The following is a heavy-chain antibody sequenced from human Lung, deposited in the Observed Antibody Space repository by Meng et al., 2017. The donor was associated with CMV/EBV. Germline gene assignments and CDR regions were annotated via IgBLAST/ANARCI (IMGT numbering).Heavy chain of an antibody. V-gene: IGHV1-69*05. CDR2: IIPIFGTA. CDR3: ATSRFDGSGTTYYYYYRVDV. J-gene: IGHJ6*02. D-gene: IGHD3-10*01. CDR1: GGTFSNYA. Sequence: SVXVSCKASGGTFSNYAVSWVRQAPGQGLEWMGGIIPIFGTANNAQKWQRRVTLTTDESTGTPYMELSSLTSKDTAVYYCATSRFDGSGTTYYYYYRVDVWGQGTMVTVSS.